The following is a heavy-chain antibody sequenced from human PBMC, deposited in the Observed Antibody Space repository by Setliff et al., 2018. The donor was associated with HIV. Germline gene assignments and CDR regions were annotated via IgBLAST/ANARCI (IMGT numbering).Heavy chain of an antibody. D-gene: IGHD3-10*01. CDR1: GGSISSGSYY. CDR3: ARGGEWGAPLDY. J-gene: IGHJ4*02. Sequence: PSETLSLTCTVSGGSISSGSYYWTWIRQPAGKGLEWIGHIYTSGTTDYNPSLKSRVTMSVDTSKNQFSLKLSSVTAADTAVYYCARGGEWGAPLDYWGQGTLVTVSS. V-gene: IGHV4-61*09. CDR2: IYTSGTT.